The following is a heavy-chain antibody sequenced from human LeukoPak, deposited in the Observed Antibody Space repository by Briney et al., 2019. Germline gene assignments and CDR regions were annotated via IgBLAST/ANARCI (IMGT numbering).Heavy chain of an antibody. CDR1: GYTFTSYA. J-gene: IGHJ4*02. CDR3: ATTLAVAGAFDY. D-gene: IGHD6-19*01. CDR2: INAGNGNT. V-gene: IGHV1-3*01. Sequence: ASVKVSCKASGYTFTSYAMHWVRQAPGQRLEWMGWINAGNGNTKYSQKFQGRVTITRDTSASTAYMELSSLRSEDTAVYYCATTLAVAGAFDYWGQGTLVTVSS.